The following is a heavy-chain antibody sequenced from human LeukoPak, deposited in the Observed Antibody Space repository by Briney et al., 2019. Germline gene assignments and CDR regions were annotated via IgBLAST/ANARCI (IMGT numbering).Heavy chain of an antibody. CDR3: ARETLPAAKEPLGFN. V-gene: IGHV4-61*02. J-gene: IGHJ4*02. CDR2: IYTCGST. D-gene: IGHD2-2*01. CDR1: GGSISSDSYY. Sequence: PSETLSLTCTVSGGSISSDSYYWSWIRQPAGKGLEWIGRIYTCGSTNYNPSLKSRVTISVDTSKNQFSLKLSSVTAADTAVYYCARETLPAAKEPLGFNWGQGTLVTVSS.